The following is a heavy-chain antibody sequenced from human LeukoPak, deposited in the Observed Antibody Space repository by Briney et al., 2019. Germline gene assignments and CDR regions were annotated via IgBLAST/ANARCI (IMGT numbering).Heavy chain of an antibody. D-gene: IGHD2-21*01. CDR2: IYYSGST. CDR1: GGSISSYY. V-gene: IGHV4-59*01. Sequence: PSETLSLTCTVSGGSISSYYWSWIRQPPGKGLEWIWYIYYSGSTNYNPSLKSRVTISVDTSKNPFSLKLSSVTAADTAVYYCARVSDGGTDYWGQGTLVTVSS. J-gene: IGHJ4*02. CDR3: ARVSDGGTDY.